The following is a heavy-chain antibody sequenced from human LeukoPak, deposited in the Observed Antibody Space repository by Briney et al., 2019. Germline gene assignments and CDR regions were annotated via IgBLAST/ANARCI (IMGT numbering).Heavy chain of an antibody. CDR1: GFTFSSYW. Sequence: GGSLRLSCAVSGFTFSSYWMSWVRQAPGKGLEWVANIKQDGSEKYYVDSVKGRFTISRDNAKNSLYLQMSSLRAEDTAVYYCAREPSGYDYRYYYYMDVWGKGTTVTVSS. D-gene: IGHD5-12*01. J-gene: IGHJ6*03. V-gene: IGHV3-7*01. CDR2: IKQDGSEK. CDR3: AREPSGYDYRYYYYMDV.